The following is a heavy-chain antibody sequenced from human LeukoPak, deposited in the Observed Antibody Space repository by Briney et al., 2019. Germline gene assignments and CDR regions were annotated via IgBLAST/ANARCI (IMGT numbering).Heavy chain of an antibody. V-gene: IGHV4-59*01. Sequence: KPSETLSLTCTVSGGSISSYYWSWIRQPPGKGLEWIGYIYYSGSTNYNPSLKSRVTISVDTSKNQFSLKLSSVTAADTAVYYCASGPRGYYDILTGYYAHNYYYYYMDVWGKGTTVTVSS. CDR3: ASGPRGYYDILTGYYAHNYYYYYMDV. J-gene: IGHJ6*03. CDR2: IYYSGST. D-gene: IGHD3-9*01. CDR1: GGSISSYY.